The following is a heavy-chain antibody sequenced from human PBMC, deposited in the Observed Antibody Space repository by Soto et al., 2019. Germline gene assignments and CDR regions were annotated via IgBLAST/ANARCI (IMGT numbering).Heavy chain of an antibody. CDR3: AGGIAAAGPEAV. CDR2: IYHSGST. J-gene: IGHJ6*02. V-gene: IGHV4-30-2*01. Sequence: SETLSLTCAVSGGSISSGGYSWSWIRQPPGKGLEWIGYIYHSGSTYYNPSLKSRVTISVDRSKNQFSLKLSSVTAADTAVYYCAGGIAAAGPEAVWGQGTTVTVSS. D-gene: IGHD6-13*01. CDR1: GGSISSGGYS.